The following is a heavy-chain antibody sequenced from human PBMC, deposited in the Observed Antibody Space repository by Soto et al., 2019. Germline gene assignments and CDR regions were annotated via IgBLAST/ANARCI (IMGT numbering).Heavy chain of an antibody. CDR2: IKSKTDGGTT. CDR1: GFTFSNAW. D-gene: IGHD3-9*01. Sequence: GGSLRLSCAASGFTFSNAWMSWVRQAPGKGLEWVGRIKSKTDGGTTDYAAPVKGRFTISRDDSKNTLYLQMNSLKTEDTAVYYCTTEPYYNYDILTGYYLQDFWGQGTLVTVSS. V-gene: IGHV3-15*01. CDR3: TTEPYYNYDILTGYYLQDF. J-gene: IGHJ4*02.